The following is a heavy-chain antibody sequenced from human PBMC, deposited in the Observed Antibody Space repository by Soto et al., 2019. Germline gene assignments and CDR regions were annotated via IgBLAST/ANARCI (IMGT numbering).Heavy chain of an antibody. CDR3: ARDEYYYDSSGYYFEYGMDA. Sequence: ASVKVSCKASGGTFSSYAISWVRQAPGQGLEWMGGIIPIFGTANYAQKFQGRVTITADESTSTAYMELSSLRSEDTAVYYCARDEYYYDSSGYYFEYGMDAWGQGTTVTVSS. J-gene: IGHJ6*02. CDR1: GGTFSSYA. CDR2: IIPIFGTA. V-gene: IGHV1-69*13. D-gene: IGHD3-22*01.